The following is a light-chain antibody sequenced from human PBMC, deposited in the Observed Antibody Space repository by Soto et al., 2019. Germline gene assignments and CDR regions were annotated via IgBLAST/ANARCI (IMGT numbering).Light chain of an antibody. J-gene: IGLJ3*02. CDR3: HSYDSSLSGWV. V-gene: IGLV1-40*01. CDR2: GNS. Sequence: QSVLTQPPSVSGAPGQRVTISCTGSSSNIGAGYDVHWYQLLPGTAPKLLIYGNSNRSSGVPDRFSGSKSGTSASLAITGLQAEDEADYYCHSYDSSLSGWVFGGGTKLTVL. CDR1: SSNIGAGYD.